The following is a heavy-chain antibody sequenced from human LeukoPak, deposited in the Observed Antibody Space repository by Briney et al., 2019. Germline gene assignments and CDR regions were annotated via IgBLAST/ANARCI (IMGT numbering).Heavy chain of an antibody. D-gene: IGHD6-13*01. CDR2: ISWNSGSI. J-gene: IGHJ4*02. Sequence: GGSLRLSCAASGFTFDDYAMHWVRQAPGKGLEWVSGISWNSGSIGYADSVKGRFTISRDNAKNSLYLQMNSLRAEDMALYYCAKDTGSSWYYFDYWGQGTLVTVSS. CDR1: GFTFDDYA. V-gene: IGHV3-9*03. CDR3: AKDTGSSWYYFDY.